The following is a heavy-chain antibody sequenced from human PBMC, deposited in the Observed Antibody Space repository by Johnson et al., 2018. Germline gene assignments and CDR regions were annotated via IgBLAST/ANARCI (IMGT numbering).Heavy chain of an antibody. CDR1: GFTFSDYA. CDR3: TREDYGGQEDAFDI. J-gene: IGHJ3*02. V-gene: IGHV3-49*03. D-gene: IGHD4-23*01. CDR2: IRPKVYGGKT. Sequence: EVQLVESGGGVVQXGRSXRLXCTASGFTFSDYALSWYRQAPGKGLEWVGFIRPKVYGGKTEYSASVGARFTIQRDDYKNIAYLQMNSLKSEETALYYCTREDYGGQEDAFDIWGQGTMVTVSS.